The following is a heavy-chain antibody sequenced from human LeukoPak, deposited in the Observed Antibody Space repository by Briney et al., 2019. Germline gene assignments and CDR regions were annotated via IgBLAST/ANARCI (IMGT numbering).Heavy chain of an antibody. J-gene: IGHJ4*02. D-gene: IGHD5-18*01. Sequence: PSETLSLTCTVSGGSISTYYWSWIRQPPGKGLEWIGYIYYSGSINYNPSLKSRVTISVDTSKNQFSLKLGSVTAADTAVYYCARSRGYSYGTTFLDYWGQGTLVTVSS. V-gene: IGHV4-59*08. CDR3: ARSRGYSYGTTFLDY. CDR2: IYYSGSI. CDR1: GGSISTYY.